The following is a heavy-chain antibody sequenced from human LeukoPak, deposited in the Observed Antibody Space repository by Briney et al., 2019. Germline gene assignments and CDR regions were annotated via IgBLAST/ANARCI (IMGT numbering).Heavy chain of an antibody. Sequence: PSETLSLTCTVSGGSISSSSYYWGWIRQPPGKGLEWIGSIYYSGSTYYNPSLKSRVTISVDTSKNQFSLKLSSVTAADTAVYYCARVVWLPYYYYYYMDVWGKGTTVTVSS. CDR1: GGSISSSSYY. D-gene: IGHD5-18*01. J-gene: IGHJ6*03. CDR3: ARVVWLPYYYYYYMDV. CDR2: IYYSGST. V-gene: IGHV4-39*07.